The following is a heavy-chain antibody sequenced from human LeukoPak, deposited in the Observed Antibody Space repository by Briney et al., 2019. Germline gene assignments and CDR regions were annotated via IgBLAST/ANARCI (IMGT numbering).Heavy chain of an antibody. CDR2: IRYDGSNK. V-gene: IGHV3-30*02. J-gene: IGHJ6*02. CDR3: VRDHHGMDV. Sequence: QSGGSLRLSCAASGFTFSSYGMHWVRQAPGKGLEWVAFIRYDGSNKYYAGSVKGRFTMSRENGNNNVYLQMNSLRDGDTAVYHCVRDHHGMDVWGQGTTVIVS. CDR1: GFTFSSYG.